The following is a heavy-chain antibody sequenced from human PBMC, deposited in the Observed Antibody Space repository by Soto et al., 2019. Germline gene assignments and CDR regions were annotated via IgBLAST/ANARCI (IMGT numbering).Heavy chain of an antibody. CDR1: GFTFSAYG. V-gene: IGHV3-30*03. CDR2: IAYDGNNK. Sequence: QVQLVESGGGVVQPGKSLRLSCAASGFTFSAYGMHWVRQAPGKGLEWVALIAYDGNNKHYADSMEGRFTISRNNSKNTLYLQMDSLRAEDTAVYYCAIPPGTHYDFCSLDYWGQGTLVTVSS. D-gene: IGHD3-3*01. J-gene: IGHJ4*02. CDR3: AIPPGTHYDFCSLDY.